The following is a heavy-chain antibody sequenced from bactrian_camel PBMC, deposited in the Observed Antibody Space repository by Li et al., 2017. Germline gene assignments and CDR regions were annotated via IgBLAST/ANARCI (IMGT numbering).Heavy chain of an antibody. CDR3: ATINSRFLVAGTGFGY. V-gene: IGHV3S6*01. J-gene: IGHJ6*01. Sequence: VQLVESGGGSVQAGGSLRLSCAASRYNGGPRCMGWFRREPGKEREGVAGIYTTSGQTDYVDSVKGRFTISRDRSKNTVYLQVNSLKPEDTAVYYCATINSRFLVAGTGFGYWGQGTQVTVS. CDR2: IYTTSGQT. CDR1: RYNGGPRC. D-gene: IGHD6*01.